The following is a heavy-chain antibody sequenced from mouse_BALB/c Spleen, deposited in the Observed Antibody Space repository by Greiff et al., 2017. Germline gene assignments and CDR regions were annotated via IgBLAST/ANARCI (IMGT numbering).Heavy chain of an antibody. Sequence: EVQRVESGGGLVQPKGSLKLSCAASGFTFNTYAMNWVRQAPGKGLEWVARIRSKSNNYATYYADSVKDRFTISRDDSQSMLYLQMNNLKTEDTAMYYCVSITRWCAYWGQGTLVTVSA. CDR1: GFTFNTYA. J-gene: IGHJ3*01. CDR3: VSITRWCAY. D-gene: IGHD1-1*01. CDR2: IRSKSNNYAT. V-gene: IGHV10-1*02.